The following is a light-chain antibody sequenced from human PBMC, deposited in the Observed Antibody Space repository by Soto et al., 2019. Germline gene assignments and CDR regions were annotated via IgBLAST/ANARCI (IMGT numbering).Light chain of an antibody. CDR2: GAS. Sequence: EIVMTQSPATLSVSPGERATLSCRASQSVSSNLAWYQQKPGQAPRLLIYGASTRATGIPARFSGSGSGTEFTLTISILQSEDFAVYYCQQYNSLLGNFGAGTKVDI. J-gene: IGKJ3*01. V-gene: IGKV3-15*01. CDR3: QQYNSLLGN. CDR1: QSVSSN.